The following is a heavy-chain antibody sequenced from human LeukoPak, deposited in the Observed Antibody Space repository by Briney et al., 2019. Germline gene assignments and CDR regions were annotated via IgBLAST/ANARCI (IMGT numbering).Heavy chain of an antibody. V-gene: IGHV4-38-2*01. CDR2: IYHSGST. CDR3: AVNIVVVPAASFDY. CDR1: GYSISSGYY. J-gene: IGHJ4*02. D-gene: IGHD2-2*01. Sequence: SETLSLTCAVSGYSISSGYYWGWIRPPPGKGLEWIGSIYHSGSTYYNPSLKSRVTISVDTSKNQFSLKLSSVTAADTAVYYRAVNIVVVPAASFDYWGQGTLVTVSS.